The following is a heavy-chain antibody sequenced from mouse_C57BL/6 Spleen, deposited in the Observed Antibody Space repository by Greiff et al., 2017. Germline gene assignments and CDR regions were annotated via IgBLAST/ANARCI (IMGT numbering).Heavy chain of an antibody. CDR2: ISYDGSN. J-gene: IGHJ2*01. Sequence: DVQLQESGPGLVKPSQSLSLTCSVTGYSITSGYYWYWIRQFPGNKLEWMGYISYDGSNNYNPSLKNRISITRDTSKNQFFLKLNSVTTEDTATYYCAREVITTVPYYFDYWGQGTTLTVSS. D-gene: IGHD1-1*01. CDR3: AREVITTVPYYFDY. V-gene: IGHV3-6*01. CDR1: GYSITSGYY.